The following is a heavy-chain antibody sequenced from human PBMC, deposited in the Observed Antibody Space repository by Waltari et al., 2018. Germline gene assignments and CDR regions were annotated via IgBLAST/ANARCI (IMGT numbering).Heavy chain of an antibody. V-gene: IGHV3-30*18. CDR3: AKEKRNVGVDY. J-gene: IGHJ4*02. Sequence: QVTLVESGGGVVEPGKSLRISCEASGFTFGNYGVHWVRQAPGKALDWVAVISSDGNFKYHADSVKGRFTISRDNSRNTLYLQMDSLTIEDTGVYFCAKEKRNVGVDYWGQGILVTVSS. D-gene: IGHD3-10*02. CDR1: GFTFGNYG. CDR2: ISSDGNFK.